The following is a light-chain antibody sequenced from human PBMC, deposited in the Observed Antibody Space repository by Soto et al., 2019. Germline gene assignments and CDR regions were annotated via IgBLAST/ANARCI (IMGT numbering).Light chain of an antibody. J-gene: IGKJ1*01. CDR3: QQYISSPLT. V-gene: IGKV3-20*01. CDR2: GAS. Sequence: EIVLTQSPGTLSLSPGERATHSCRASQSVSNNYLAWYQQKPGQAPRLVIYGASNRATGIPDRFSASGSGTDFTLTISRLEPEDFAVYYCQQYISSPLTFGQGTKV. CDR1: QSVSNNY.